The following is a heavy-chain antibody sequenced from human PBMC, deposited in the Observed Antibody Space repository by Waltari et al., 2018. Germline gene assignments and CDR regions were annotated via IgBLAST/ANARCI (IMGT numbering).Heavy chain of an antibody. CDR3: ANQPRADVDY. V-gene: IGHV3-30-3*01. Sequence: QVQLVESGGGVVQPGRSLRLSCAASGFTFSSYAMHWVRQAPGKGLEWVAVISYDGSNKYYADSVKGRFTIFRDNSKNTLYLQMNSLRAEDTAVYYCANQPRADVDYWGQGTLVTVSS. J-gene: IGHJ4*02. CDR2: ISYDGSNK. CDR1: GFTFSSYA.